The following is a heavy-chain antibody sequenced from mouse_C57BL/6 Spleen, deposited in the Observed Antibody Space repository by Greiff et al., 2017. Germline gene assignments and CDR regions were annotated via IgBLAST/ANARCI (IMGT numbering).Heavy chain of an antibody. V-gene: IGHV3-6*01. Sequence: DVKLQESGPGLVKPSQSLSLTCSVTGYSITSGYYWNWIRQFPGNLLEWMGYISYDGSNYYNPSLKNRISITRDTSKNQFFLKLNSVTTEDTATYYCARENYGNGYCDDGGQGTTLTVSS. J-gene: IGHJ2*01. CDR1: GYSITSGYY. D-gene: IGHD1-1*01. CDR3: ARENYGNGYCDD. CDR2: ISYDGSN.